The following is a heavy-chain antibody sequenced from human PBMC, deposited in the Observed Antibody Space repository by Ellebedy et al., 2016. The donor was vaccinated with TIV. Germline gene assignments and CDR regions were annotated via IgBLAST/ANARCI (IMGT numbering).Heavy chain of an antibody. CDR2: ISGSGGST. J-gene: IGHJ6*03. V-gene: IGHV3-23*01. D-gene: IGHD2-2*02. CDR1: GFTFSSYA. Sequence: GGSLRLSXAASGFTFSSYAMSWVRQAPGKGLEWVSAISGSGGSTYYADSVKGRFTISRDNSKNTLYLQMNSLRAEDTAVYYCARGRRYCSSTSCYTGHYYYYMDVWGKGTTVTVSS. CDR3: ARGRRYCSSTSCYTGHYYYYMDV.